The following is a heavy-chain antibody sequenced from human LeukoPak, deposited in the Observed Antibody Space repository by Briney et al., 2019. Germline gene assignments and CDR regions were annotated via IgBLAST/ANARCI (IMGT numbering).Heavy chain of an antibody. V-gene: IGHV4-39*01. CDR1: GGSISSTNYY. CDR3: ARHASGDNWHFDF. Sequence: SETLSLTCGVSGGSISSTNYYWGWIRQPPGKGLEWIGRFYYSGSTSYNPSLKSRVTISVDTSKNQFSLNLTSVTAADTAVYYCARHASGDNWHFDFWGRGTLVTVSS. CDR2: FYYSGST. D-gene: IGHD3-10*01. J-gene: IGHJ2*01.